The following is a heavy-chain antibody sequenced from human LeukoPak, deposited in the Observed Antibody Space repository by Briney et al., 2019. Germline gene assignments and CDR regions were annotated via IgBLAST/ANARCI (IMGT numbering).Heavy chain of an antibody. CDR2: INPNSGGT. V-gene: IGHV1-2*02. J-gene: IGHJ4*02. D-gene: IGHD3-10*01. Sequence: GASVKVSCKASGYTFTGYYMHWVRQAPGQGLEWMGWINPNSGGTNYAQKFQGRVTMTRDTSISTAYMELSRLRSDDTAVYYCARDFSRSGSYYNFDYWGQGTLVTVSS. CDR1: GYTFTGYY. CDR3: ARDFSRSGSYYNFDY.